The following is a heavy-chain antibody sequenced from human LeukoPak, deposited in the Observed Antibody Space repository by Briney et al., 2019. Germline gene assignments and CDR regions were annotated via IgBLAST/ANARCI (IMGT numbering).Heavy chain of an antibody. CDR3: ARDVCSGGSCYSFDY. Sequence: ASVKVSCKASGYTFTGYYMHWVRQAAGQGLEWMGCINPNSGGTNYAQKFKGRVTMTRDTSISTAYMELSRLRSDDTAVYYCARDVCSGGSCYSFDYWGQGTLVTVSS. D-gene: IGHD2-15*01. CDR2: INPNSGGT. J-gene: IGHJ4*02. CDR1: GYTFTGYY. V-gene: IGHV1-2*02.